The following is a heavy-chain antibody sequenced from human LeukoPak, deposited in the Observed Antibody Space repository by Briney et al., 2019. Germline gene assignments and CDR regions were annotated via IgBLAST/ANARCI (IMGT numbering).Heavy chain of an antibody. J-gene: IGHJ4*02. V-gene: IGHV3-7*01. D-gene: IGHD6-13*01. CDR3: ARESQGGIAAAGTRIEGDY. CDR2: IKQDGSEK. CDR1: GFSGSGYW. Sequence: GVSLRLSCAVSGFSGSGYWMTWVRQAPGKGLEWVANIKQDGSEKNYVDSVRGRFTISRDNAENSLFLQMTSLRVEDTAVYYCARESQGGIAAAGTRIEGDYWGQGTLVAVSS.